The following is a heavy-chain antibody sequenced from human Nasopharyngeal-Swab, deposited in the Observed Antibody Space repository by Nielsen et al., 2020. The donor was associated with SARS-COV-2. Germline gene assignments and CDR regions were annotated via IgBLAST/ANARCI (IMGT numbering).Heavy chain of an antibody. CDR3: ARDMRIAAAGTVWFDP. D-gene: IGHD6-13*01. J-gene: IGHJ5*02. CDR2: IYTGGST. CDR1: GGSISSYY. Sequence: SETLSLTCTVSGGSISSYYWSWIRQPAGKGLEWIGRIYTGGSTNYNPSLKSRVTMSVDTSKNQFSLKLSSVTAADTAVYYCARDMRIAAAGTVWFDPWGQGTLVTVSS. V-gene: IGHV4-4*07.